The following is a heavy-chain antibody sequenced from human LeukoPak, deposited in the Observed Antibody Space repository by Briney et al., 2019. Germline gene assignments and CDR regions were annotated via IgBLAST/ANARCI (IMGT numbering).Heavy chain of an antibody. Sequence: PSETLSLTCTVSGGFMRDYSWSWIRQAPGKGLEWIGSISYGGSTNFNPSLESRVAISVDTSQNQFSLKLMSVTAADTAVYSCARDWGIRTTKYNAFDVWGRGTMVTVSS. CDR2: ISYGGST. J-gene: IGHJ3*01. CDR1: GGFMRDYS. CDR3: ARDWGIRTTKYNAFDV. D-gene: IGHD3-16*01. V-gene: IGHV4-59*01.